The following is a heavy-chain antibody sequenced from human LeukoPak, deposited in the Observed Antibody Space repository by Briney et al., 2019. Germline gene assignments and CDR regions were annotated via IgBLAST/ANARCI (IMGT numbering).Heavy chain of an antibody. J-gene: IGHJ3*02. CDR3: ARRRYYDILTGYYKGAFDI. Sequence: SETLSLTCTVSGGSISSGDYYWSWIRQPPGKGLEWIGYIYYSGSTYYNPSLKSRVTISVYTSKNQFSLKLSSVTAADTAVYYCARRRYYDILTGYYKGAFDIWGQGTMVTVSS. V-gene: IGHV4-30-4*08. CDR2: IYYSGST. CDR1: GGSISSGDYY. D-gene: IGHD3-9*01.